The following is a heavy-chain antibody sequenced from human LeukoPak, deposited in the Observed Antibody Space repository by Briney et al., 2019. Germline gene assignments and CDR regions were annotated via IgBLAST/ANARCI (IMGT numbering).Heavy chain of an antibody. V-gene: IGHV1-69*13. CDR3: AKTSQLLSI. J-gene: IGHJ4*02. Sequence: ASVKVSCKASGGTFSSYAISWVRQAPGQGLEWIGGITPIFGTANYAQKFQVRVTITADESTRPAYMELSSLRSEATAVYYCAKTSQLLSIWGQGTLVTVSS. CDR1: GGTFSSYA. D-gene: IGHD2-2*01. CDR2: ITPIFGTA.